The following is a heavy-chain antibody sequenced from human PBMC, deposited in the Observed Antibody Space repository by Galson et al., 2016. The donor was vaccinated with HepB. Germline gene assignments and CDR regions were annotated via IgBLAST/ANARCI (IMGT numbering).Heavy chain of an antibody. Sequence: SLRLSCAASGLTSSNYAMTWVRQAPGKGLEWVSAISASGGSTYYADSVRGRFTISRDNSKNTLYLQMNSLRAEDTAVYYCAKAVAAGPSYYYYYYMDVWGKGTTVTVSS. CDR1: GLTSSNYA. D-gene: IGHD6-13*01. J-gene: IGHJ6*03. CDR3: AKAVAAGPSYYYYYYMDV. CDR2: ISASGGST. V-gene: IGHV3-23*01.